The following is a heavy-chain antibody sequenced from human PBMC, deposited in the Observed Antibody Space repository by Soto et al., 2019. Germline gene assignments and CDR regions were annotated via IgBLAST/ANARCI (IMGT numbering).Heavy chain of an antibody. CDR3: ARIPAYCSGGSCSRAEVSDI. CDR1: GYTFTSYY. D-gene: IGHD2-15*01. CDR2: INPSGGST. J-gene: IGHJ3*02. V-gene: IGHV1-46*01. Sequence: GASVKVSCKASGYTFTSYYMHWVRQAPGQGLEWMGIINPSGGSTSYAQKFQGRVTMTRDTSTSTVYMELSSLRSEDTAVYYCARIPAYCSGGSCSRAEVSDIWGQGTMVTVSS.